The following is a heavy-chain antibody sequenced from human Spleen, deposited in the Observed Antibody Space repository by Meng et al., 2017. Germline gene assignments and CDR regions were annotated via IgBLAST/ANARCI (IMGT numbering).Heavy chain of an antibody. D-gene: IGHD3-10*01. J-gene: IGHJ4*02. V-gene: IGHV3-23*01. CDR2: LSGGGFTT. CDR3: AKYSYGLGDYLDY. Sequence: GESLKISCVASGITFRNLWMTWVRQAPGKGLEWVSALSGGGFTTYYADSVKGRFAISRHNSKNTLYLQMNSLRAEDTALYYCAKYSYGLGDYLDYWGQGALVTVSS. CDR1: GITFRNLW.